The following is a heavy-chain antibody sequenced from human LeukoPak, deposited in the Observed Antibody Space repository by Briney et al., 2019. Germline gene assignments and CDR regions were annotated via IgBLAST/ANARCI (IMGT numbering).Heavy chain of an antibody. D-gene: IGHD3-10*01. CDR1: GFTFSSYE. Sequence: GGSLRLSCAASGFTFSSYEMNWVRQAPGKGLEWVSYISSSGSTIYYADSVKGRFTISRDNAKNSLYLQMNSLRAEATAVYYCAKTSYGSGSYYIRERYFDYWGQGTLVTVSS. CDR3: AKTSYGSGSYYIRERYFDY. V-gene: IGHV3-48*03. CDR2: ISSSGSTI. J-gene: IGHJ4*02.